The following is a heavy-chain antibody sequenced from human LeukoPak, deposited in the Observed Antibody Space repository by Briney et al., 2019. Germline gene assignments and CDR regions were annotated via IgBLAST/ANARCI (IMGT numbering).Heavy chain of an antibody. CDR3: ARAATTWYYFDY. CDR1: GFTFSSYA. Sequence: GRYLRLSCAASGFTFSSYAMHWVRQAPGKGLEWVAVISYDGSNKYYADSVKGRFTISRDNSKNTLYLQMNSLRAEDTAVYYCARAATTWYYFDYWGQGTLVTVSS. J-gene: IGHJ4*02. V-gene: IGHV3-30*04. D-gene: IGHD5-12*01. CDR2: ISYDGSNK.